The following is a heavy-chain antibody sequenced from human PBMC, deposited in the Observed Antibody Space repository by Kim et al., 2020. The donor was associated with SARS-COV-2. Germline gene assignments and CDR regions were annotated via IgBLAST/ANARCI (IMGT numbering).Heavy chain of an antibody. D-gene: IGHD1-26*01. J-gene: IGHJ4*02. CDR3: SRAQGGAFDY. V-gene: IGHV4-4*02. Sequence: TTYNPSLKGRVTVSVDKSKNQFSLRLSSVHAADPAVYYCSRAQGGAFDYWGQGTLVTVSS. CDR2: T.